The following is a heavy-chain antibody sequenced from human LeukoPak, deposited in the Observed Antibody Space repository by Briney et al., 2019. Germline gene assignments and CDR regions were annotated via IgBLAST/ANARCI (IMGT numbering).Heavy chain of an antibody. D-gene: IGHD1-26*01. CDR2: ITSSSSYI. CDR1: GFTFSSYS. J-gene: IGHJ3*02. V-gene: IGHV3-21*01. Sequence: AGGSLRLSCAASGFTFSSYSMNWVRQAPGKGLEWVSSITSSSSYIYYADSVKGRFTISRDNAKNSLYLQMNSLRAEDTAVYYCARYGFVVGATDSFDMWGQGTTVTVSS. CDR3: ARYGFVVGATDSFDM.